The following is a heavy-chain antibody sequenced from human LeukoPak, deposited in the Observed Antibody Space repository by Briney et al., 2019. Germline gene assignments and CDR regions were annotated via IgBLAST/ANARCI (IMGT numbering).Heavy chain of an antibody. CDR1: GFTFSSYA. CDR3: AKDPASGSLQYYFDY. J-gene: IGHJ4*02. D-gene: IGHD1-26*01. CDR2: ISGSGGST. V-gene: IGHV3-23*01. Sequence: PGGSLRLSCAASGFTFSSYAMSWVRQAPRKGLEWVSAISGSGGSTYYADSVKGRFTISRDNSKNTLYLQMNSLRAEDTAVYYCAKDPASGSLQYYFDYWGQGTLVTVSS.